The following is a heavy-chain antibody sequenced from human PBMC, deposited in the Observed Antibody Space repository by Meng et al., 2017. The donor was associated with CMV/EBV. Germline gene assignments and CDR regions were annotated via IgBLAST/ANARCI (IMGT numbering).Heavy chain of an antibody. Sequence: GESLKISCAGSGFTFSNYGMHWVRQAPGKGLEWVAGIWYDGSNQYYADSVKGRFSISRDNSKNTLYLLMNSLRAEDTAVYYCAKHSRPAAMYYYGIDVWGQGTTVTVSS. CDR2: IWYDGSNQ. J-gene: IGHJ6*02. V-gene: IGHV3-33*06. CDR1: GFTFSNYG. D-gene: IGHD2-2*01. CDR3: AKHSRPAAMYYYGIDV.